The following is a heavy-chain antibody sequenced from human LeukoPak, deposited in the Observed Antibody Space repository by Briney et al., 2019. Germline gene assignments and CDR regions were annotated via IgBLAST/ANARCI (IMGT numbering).Heavy chain of an antibody. CDR3: ARQEHYTSSWPYYFDY. Sequence: GESLKISCMASGYSFTTYWIGWVRQVPGKGLEWMGIIYPGDSDTRYSPSFQGLVTISADKSISTAYLQWSSLKASDTAMYFCARQEHYTSSWPYYFDYWGQGTLVNVSS. CDR2: IYPGDSDT. D-gene: IGHD6-13*01. V-gene: IGHV5-51*01. J-gene: IGHJ4*02. CDR1: GYSFTTYW.